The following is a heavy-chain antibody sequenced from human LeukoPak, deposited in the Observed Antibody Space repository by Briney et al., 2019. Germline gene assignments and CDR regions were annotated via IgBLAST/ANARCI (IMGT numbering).Heavy chain of an antibody. J-gene: IGHJ5*02. Sequence: EASVKVSCKASGGTFSSYATSWVRQAPGQGLEWMGGIIPIFGTANYAQKFQGRVTITADESTSTAYMELSSLRSEDTAVYYCARVGSRITILGVVIRANWFDPWGQGTLVTVSS. CDR3: ARVGSRITILGVVIRANWFDP. CDR2: IIPIFGTA. V-gene: IGHV1-69*13. D-gene: IGHD3-3*01. CDR1: GGTFSSYA.